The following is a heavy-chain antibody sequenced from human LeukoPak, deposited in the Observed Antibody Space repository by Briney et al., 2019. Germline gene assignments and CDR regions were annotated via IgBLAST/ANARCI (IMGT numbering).Heavy chain of an antibody. V-gene: IGHV1-2*02. J-gene: IGHJ4*02. Sequence: ASVKVSCKASGYTFTGYYMHWVRQAPGQGLEWMGWINPNSGGTNYAQKFQGRVTMTRDTSISTAYMELSRLRFDDTAVYYCARDLPVVPAAIYGYWGQGTLVTVSS. CDR3: ARDLPVVPAAIYGY. CDR2: INPNSGGT. D-gene: IGHD2-2*01. CDR1: GYTFTGYY.